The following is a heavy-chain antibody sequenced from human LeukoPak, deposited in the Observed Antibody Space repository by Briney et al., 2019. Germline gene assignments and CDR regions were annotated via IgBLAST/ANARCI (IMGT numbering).Heavy chain of an antibody. CDR2: ISGSGGST. D-gene: IGHD6-13*01. CDR3: AKDHVGTWSALDY. J-gene: IGHJ4*02. CDR1: GFTFSSCG. V-gene: IGHV3-23*01. Sequence: GGSLRLSCAASGFTFSSCGMSWVRQAPGKGLEWVSAISGSGGSTYYADSVKGRFTISRDNSRNTLSLEMNSLRAEDTAVYYCAKDHVGTWSALDYWGQGTLVTVSS.